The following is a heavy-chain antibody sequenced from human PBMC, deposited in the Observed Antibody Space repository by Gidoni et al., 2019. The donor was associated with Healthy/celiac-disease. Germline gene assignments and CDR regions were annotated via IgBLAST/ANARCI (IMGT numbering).Heavy chain of an antibody. CDR2: SYYRSKCYN. Sequence: QVQLQQSGPGLVKPSQTLSLTCAISGDSVPSNSAAWNWIRQSPSRGLEWLGRSYYRSKCYNDSAVSVKSRITINPATSTNQFSLQLNSVTPEDTAVYYCASDYSGIYKNWFDPWGQGTLVTVSS. J-gene: IGHJ5*02. D-gene: IGHD1-26*01. CDR1: GDSVPSNSAA. V-gene: IGHV6-1*01. CDR3: ASDYSGIYKNWFDP.